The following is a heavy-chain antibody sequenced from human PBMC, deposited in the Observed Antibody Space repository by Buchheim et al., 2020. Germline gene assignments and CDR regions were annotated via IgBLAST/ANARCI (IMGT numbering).Heavy chain of an antibody. Sequence: EVQLVESGGGLVQPGGSLRLSCAASGFTFSSFWMHWVRQAPGKGLVWVSKIKSGGTITEYADSVKGRFTISRDNAKNTLYLQMNSLRAEDTAVYYCAVILAARPNWGQGTL. D-gene: IGHD6-6*01. CDR2: IKSGGTIT. J-gene: IGHJ4*02. V-gene: IGHV3-74*03. CDR3: AVILAARPN. CDR1: GFTFSSFW.